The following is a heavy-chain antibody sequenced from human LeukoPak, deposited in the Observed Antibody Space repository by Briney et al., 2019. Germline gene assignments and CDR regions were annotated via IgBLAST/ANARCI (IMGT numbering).Heavy chain of an antibody. J-gene: IGHJ4*02. D-gene: IGHD2-2*01. CDR2: MNPNSGNT. CDR3: ARRVCACSSTSCYPCHFDY. Sequence: ASVKVSCTASGYTFTSYDINWVRQATGQGLEWMGWMNPNSGNTGYAQKFQGRVTMTRNTSISTAYMELSSLRSEDTAVYYRARRVCACSSTSCYPCHFDYWGQGTLVTVSS. V-gene: IGHV1-8*01. CDR1: GYTFTSYD.